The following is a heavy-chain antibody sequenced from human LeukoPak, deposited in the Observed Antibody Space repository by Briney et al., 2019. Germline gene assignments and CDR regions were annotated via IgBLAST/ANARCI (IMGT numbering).Heavy chain of an antibody. CDR1: GGSISSYY. V-gene: IGHV4-59*05. D-gene: IGHD2-2*01. Sequence: SETLSLTCTVSGGSISSYYWSWIRQPPGKGLEWIGSIYYSGSTYYNPSLKSRVTISVDTSKNQFSLKLSSVTAADTAVYYCARPRLIVVVPAAPDYWGQGTLVTVSS. J-gene: IGHJ4*02. CDR2: IYYSGST. CDR3: ARPRLIVVVPAAPDY.